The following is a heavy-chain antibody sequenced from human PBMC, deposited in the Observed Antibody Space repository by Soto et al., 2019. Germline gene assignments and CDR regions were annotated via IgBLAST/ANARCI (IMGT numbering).Heavy chain of an antibody. CDR3: AREGGWYVDY. D-gene: IGHD6-19*01. V-gene: IGHV1-3*01. CDR2: INAGNTNT. Sequence: QVQLVQSGAEARQPGASVKLSCKPSGFTFTGYAVHWVRQAPGQRREWMGWINAGNTNTKYSQKFQGRVTITRDTSASTAYMELTSLRSEDTAVYYCAREGGWYVDYWGQGTLVTVSS. J-gene: IGHJ4*02. CDR1: GFTFTGYA.